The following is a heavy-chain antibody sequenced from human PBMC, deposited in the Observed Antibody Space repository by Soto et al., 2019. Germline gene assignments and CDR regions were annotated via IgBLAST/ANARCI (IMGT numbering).Heavy chain of an antibody. V-gene: IGHV3-30*02. J-gene: IGHJ4*02. CDR2: IRYDGSKK. Sequence: GGSLRLSCAAPGFTFSTYGMHWVRQAPGKGLEGVAIIRYDGSKKNNGDSVKGRFTISRDNSKNTLYLQMNSLRAEDTAVYYCAKDQGRQTHTSNDYWGQGTLVTVSS. CDR3: AKDQGRQTHTSNDY. D-gene: IGHD6-25*01. CDR1: GFTFSTYG.